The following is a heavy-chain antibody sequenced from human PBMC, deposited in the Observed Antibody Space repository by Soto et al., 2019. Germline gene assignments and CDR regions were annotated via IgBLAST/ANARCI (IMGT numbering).Heavy chain of an antibody. CDR1: GFTFSSYA. V-gene: IGHV3-23*01. Sequence: SLRLSCAASGFTFSSYAMSWVRQAPGKGLEWVSAISGSGGSTYYADSVKGRFTISRDNSKNTLYLQMNSLRAEDTAVYYCAKDFRHYDFWSGYLGYFDYWGQGTLVTVSS. CDR3: AKDFRHYDFWSGYLGYFDY. J-gene: IGHJ4*02. CDR2: ISGSGGST. D-gene: IGHD3-3*01.